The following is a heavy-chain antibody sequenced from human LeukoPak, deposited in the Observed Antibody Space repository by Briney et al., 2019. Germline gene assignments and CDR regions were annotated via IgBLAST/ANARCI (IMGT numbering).Heavy chain of an antibody. D-gene: IGHD4-23*01. CDR3: AKGSARRWFWYFDY. V-gene: IGHV1-2*02. CDR2: INPNSGGT. Sequence: ASVKVSCKAPGYTFTGYYMHWVRQAPGQGLEWMGWINPNSGGTNYAQKFQGRVTMTRDTSISTAYMELSRLRSDDTAVYYCAKGSARRWFWYFDYWGQGTLVTVSS. J-gene: IGHJ4*02. CDR1: GYTFTGYY.